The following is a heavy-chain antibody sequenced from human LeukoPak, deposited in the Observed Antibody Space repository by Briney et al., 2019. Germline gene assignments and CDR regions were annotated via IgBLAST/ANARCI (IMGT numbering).Heavy chain of an antibody. V-gene: IGHV3-74*03. Sequence: GGCLRLSCVAPGFTFSGPWMRCGRHVPGEGLMAVSRITPVGNVAAYADSVKGRFTISRANTKNTLYLEMNSPTAEATALYHCTRSGYSNAYAYWGQGTLVTVSS. CDR1: GFTFSGPW. CDR3: TRSGYSNAYAY. CDR2: ITPVGNVA. J-gene: IGHJ4*02. D-gene: IGHD2-15*01.